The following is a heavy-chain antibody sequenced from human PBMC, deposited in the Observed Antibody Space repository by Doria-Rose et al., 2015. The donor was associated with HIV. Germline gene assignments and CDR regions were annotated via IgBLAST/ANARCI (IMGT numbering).Heavy chain of an antibody. J-gene: IGHJ4*02. V-gene: IGHV2-26*01. CDR3: ARIKSSRWYHKYYFDF. CDR2: IFSDDER. CDR1: GVSLSSPGMG. Sequence: QVTLKEPGPVLVKPTETLTLTCTVSGVSLSSPGMGVSWIRQPPGKALEWLANIFSDDERPYITSLKSRITISRSTSKSQVVLTMTDMDPVDTATYYCARIKSSRWYHKYYFDFWGQGTLVIVSA. D-gene: IGHD6-13*01.